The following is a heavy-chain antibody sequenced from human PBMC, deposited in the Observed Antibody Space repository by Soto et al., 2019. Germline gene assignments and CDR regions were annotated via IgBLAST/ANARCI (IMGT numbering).Heavy chain of an antibody. D-gene: IGHD3-10*01. V-gene: IGHV4-59*02. Sequence: QVQLQESGPGLVRPSETLSLTCSVSGGSVSSYYWSWIRQPPGKGLEWVGSIHYTGVTNYNPSLESRVSISSDTSKNHFSLNLRSVTAADTAVYFCARGLLWFGGLSRFDPWGQGTLVVVSS. CDR1: GGSVSSYY. CDR3: ARGLLWFGGLSRFDP. J-gene: IGHJ5*02. CDR2: IHYTGVT.